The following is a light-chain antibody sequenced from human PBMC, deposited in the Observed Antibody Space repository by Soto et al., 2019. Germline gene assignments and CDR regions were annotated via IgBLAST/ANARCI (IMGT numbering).Light chain of an antibody. Sequence: DIQMTQFPSTLSASVGDRVTITCRASQSVDTWLAWYQQKPGKAPSLLIYRASSLESGVPSRFSGSGSGTEFTLTIRSLQPDDFATYYCQQYNNDPRTFGQGTKVEVK. CDR2: RAS. V-gene: IGKV1-5*03. J-gene: IGKJ1*01. CDR1: QSVDTW. CDR3: QQYNNDPRT.